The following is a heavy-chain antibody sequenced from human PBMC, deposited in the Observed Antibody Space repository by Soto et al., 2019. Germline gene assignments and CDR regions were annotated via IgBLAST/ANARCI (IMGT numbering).Heavy chain of an antibody. CDR2: IYYSGST. V-gene: IGHV4-61*01. J-gene: IGHJ4*02. CDR3: ARVLGSRPRGIDY. CDR1: GGSVSSGSYY. Sequence: TSETLSLTCTVSGGSVSSGSYYWSWIRQPPGKGLEWIGYIYYSGSTNYNPSLKSRVTISVDTSKNQFSLKLSSVTAADTAVYYCARVLGSRPRGIDYWGQGTLVTVSS. D-gene: IGHD3-16*01.